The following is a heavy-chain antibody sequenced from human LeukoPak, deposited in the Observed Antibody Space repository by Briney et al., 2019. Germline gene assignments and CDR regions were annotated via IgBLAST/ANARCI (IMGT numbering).Heavy chain of an antibody. D-gene: IGHD5-18*01. CDR3: ACTAMAPVPDY. V-gene: IGHV3-30*03. CDR1: GFTFSSYG. CDR2: ISYDGSNK. Sequence: GGSLRLSCAASGFTFSSYGMHWVRQAPGKGLEWVAVISYDGSNKYYADSVKGRFTISRDNSKNTLYLQMNSLRAEDTAVYYCACTAMAPVPDYWGQGTLVTVSS. J-gene: IGHJ4*02.